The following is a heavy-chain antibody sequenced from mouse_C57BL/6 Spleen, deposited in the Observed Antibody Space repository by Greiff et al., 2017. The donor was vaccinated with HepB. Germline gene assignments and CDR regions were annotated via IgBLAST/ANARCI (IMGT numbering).Heavy chain of an antibody. J-gene: IGHJ3*01. CDR1: GYTFTSYG. Sequence: QVQLQQPGAELARPGASVKLSCKASGYTFTSYGISWVKQRTGQGLEWIGEIYPRSGNTYYNEKFKGKATLTADKSSSTAYMELRSLTSEDSAVYFCARPDGNYPTWFAYWGQGTLVTVSA. D-gene: IGHD2-1*01. CDR2: IYPRSGNT. CDR3: ARPDGNYPTWFAY. V-gene: IGHV1-81*01.